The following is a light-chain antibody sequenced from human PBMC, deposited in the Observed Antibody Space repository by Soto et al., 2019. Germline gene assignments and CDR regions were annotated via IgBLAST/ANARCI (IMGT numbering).Light chain of an antibody. CDR3: QQYETSPPSYT. J-gene: IGKJ2*01. CDR2: GAS. CDR1: RSLTSSY. V-gene: IGKV3-20*01. Sequence: EIVLTQSPGTLSLSPGERATLSCRASRSLTSSYLAWYQQKPGQAPRLLIYGASSRATGIPDRFSCSGSGTDFTIPISRLEPEDFAVYYCQQYETSPPSYTLGQGTKLEIK.